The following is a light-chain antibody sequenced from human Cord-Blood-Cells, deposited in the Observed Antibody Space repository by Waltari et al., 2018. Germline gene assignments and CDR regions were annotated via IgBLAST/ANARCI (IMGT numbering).Light chain of an antibody. CDR2: AAS. CDR1: QRISSY. Sequence: AIRLTQSPSSLSASTGDRVTITCRASQRISSYFAWYQQTPGNDPKLLIYAASTLQSGVPSRFSGSGSGTDFTLTISCLQSEDFATYYCQQYYSYPRTFGQGTKVEIK. CDR3: QQYYSYPRT. J-gene: IGKJ1*01. V-gene: IGKV1-8*01.